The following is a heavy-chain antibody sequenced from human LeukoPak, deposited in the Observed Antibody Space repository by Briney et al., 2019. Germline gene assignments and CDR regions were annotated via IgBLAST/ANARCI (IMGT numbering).Heavy chain of an antibody. CDR1: GGSFSGYY. D-gene: IGHD4-11*01. Sequence: PSETLSLTCAVYGGSFSGYYWSWIRQPPGKGLEWIGEINHSGSTNYNPSLKSRVTMSVDTSKNQFSLKLSSVTAADTAVYYCARDLRVTTIRYYYYGMDVWGQGTTVTVSS. CDR2: INHSGST. CDR3: ARDLRVTTIRYYYYGMDV. V-gene: IGHV4-34*01. J-gene: IGHJ6*02.